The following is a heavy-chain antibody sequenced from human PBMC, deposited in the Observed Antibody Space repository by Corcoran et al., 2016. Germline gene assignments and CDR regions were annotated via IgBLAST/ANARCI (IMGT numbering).Heavy chain of an antibody. CDR3: ARDSSGNSPFYYYGMDV. D-gene: IGHD3-22*01. CDR1: GGSISSSSYY. Sequence: QLQLQESGPGLVKPSETLSLTCTVSGGSISSSSYYRGWIRQPPGKGLEWIGSIYYSGSTYYNPSLKSRVTISVDTSKNQFSLKLSSVTAAATAVYYCARDSSGNSPFYYYGMDVWGQGTTVTVSS. J-gene: IGHJ6*02. CDR2: IYYSGST. V-gene: IGHV4-39*07.